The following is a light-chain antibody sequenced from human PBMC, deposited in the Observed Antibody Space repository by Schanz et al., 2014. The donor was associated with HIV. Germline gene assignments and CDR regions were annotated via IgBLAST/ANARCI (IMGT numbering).Light chain of an antibody. CDR3: CSYAGISTSVV. Sequence: QSALTQPRSVSGSPGQSVTISCTGTSSDVGGYNYVSWYQQHPGKAPKLMIFEASKRPSGVSNRFSGSRSGNTASLTISGLQAEDEAHYYCCSYAGISTSVVFGGGTKLTVL. CDR1: SSDVGGYNY. CDR2: EAS. J-gene: IGLJ2*01. V-gene: IGLV2-11*01.